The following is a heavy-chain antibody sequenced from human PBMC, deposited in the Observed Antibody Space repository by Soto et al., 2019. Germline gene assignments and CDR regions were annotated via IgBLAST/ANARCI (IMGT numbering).Heavy chain of an antibody. CDR1: GFTFSSYA. CDR3: AKDKPRAGGWYSSSSWASFDY. V-gene: IGHV3-23*01. D-gene: IGHD6-6*01. J-gene: IGHJ4*02. CDR2: ISGSGGST. Sequence: GGSLRLSCAASGFTFSSYAMSWVRQAPGKGLEWVSAISGSGGSTYYADSVKDRFTISRDNSKNTLYLQMNSLRAEDTAVYYCAKDKPRAGGWYSSSSWASFDYWGQGTLVTAPQ.